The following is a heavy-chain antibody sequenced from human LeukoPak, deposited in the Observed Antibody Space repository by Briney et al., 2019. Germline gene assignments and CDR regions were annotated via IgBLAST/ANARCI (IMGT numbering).Heavy chain of an antibody. V-gene: IGHV3-23*01. J-gene: IGHJ4*02. CDR2: ISGSGGST. CDR1: EFTFSSYA. CDR3: VRDGDAYNFDF. Sequence: PGGSLRLSCAASEFTFSSYAMSWVRQAPGEGLEWVSTISGSGGSTYYADSVKGRFTISRDNATNTLSLHIISLRAEDTAVYFCVRDGDAYNFDFWGQGVLVTVSS. D-gene: IGHD5-24*01.